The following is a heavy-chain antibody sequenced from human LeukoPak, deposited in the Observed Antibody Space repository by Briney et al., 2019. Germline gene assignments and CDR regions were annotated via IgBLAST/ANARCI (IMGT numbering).Heavy chain of an antibody. Sequence: GGSLRLSCTTSGFTFGDHAMSWVRQAPGKGLERVGFIRSKAYRGTTEYAASVEDRFTISRDDSKSIAYLQMDSLTSEDTAVYYCTRGPIHLWLHNGMDVWGQGTTVTVSS. CDR2: IRSKAYRGTT. CDR3: TRGPIHLWLHNGMDV. V-gene: IGHV3-49*04. CDR1: GFTFGDHA. J-gene: IGHJ6*02. D-gene: IGHD5-18*01.